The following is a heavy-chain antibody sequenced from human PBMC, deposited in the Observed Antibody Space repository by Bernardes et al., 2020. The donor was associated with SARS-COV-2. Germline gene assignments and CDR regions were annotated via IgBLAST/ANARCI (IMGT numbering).Heavy chain of an antibody. CDR2: INHSGST. V-gene: IGHV4-34*01. CDR3: ATSLYDSSGNSAFDI. Sequence: SETLSLTCAVYGGSFSGYYWSWIRQPPGKGLEWIGEINHSGSTNYNPSLKSRVTISVDTSKNQFSLKLSSVTAADTAVYYCATSLYDSSGNSAFDIWGQGTTVTVSS. J-gene: IGHJ3*02. D-gene: IGHD3-22*01. CDR1: GGSFSGYY.